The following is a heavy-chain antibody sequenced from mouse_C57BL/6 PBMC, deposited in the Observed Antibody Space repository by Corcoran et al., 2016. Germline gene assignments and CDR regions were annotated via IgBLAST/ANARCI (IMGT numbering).Heavy chain of an antibody. CDR3: ARQVGRGDY. V-gene: IGHV1-26*01. D-gene: IGHD4-1*01. Sequence: EVQLQQSGPELVKPGASVKISCKASGYTFTDYYMNWVKQSHGKSLEWFGDINPNNGGTSYNQKFKGKATLTVDKSSSTAYMELRSLTSEESAVYYCARQVGRGDYWGQGTTLTVSS. CDR2: INPNNGGT. J-gene: IGHJ2*01. CDR1: GYTFTDYY.